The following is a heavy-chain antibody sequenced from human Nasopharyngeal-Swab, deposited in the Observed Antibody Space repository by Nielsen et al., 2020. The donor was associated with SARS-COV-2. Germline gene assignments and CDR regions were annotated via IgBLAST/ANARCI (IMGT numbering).Heavy chain of an antibody. D-gene: IGHD2-2*01. J-gene: IGHJ6*03. Sequence: GESLKISCAASGFTFSSYSMNWVRQAPGKGLEWVSYISSSSSTIYYADSVKGRFTISRDNDKNSLYLQMNSLRAEDTAVYYCAGYCSSTSCSRNYYYYYMDVWGKGTTVTVSS. CDR2: ISSSSSTI. CDR1: GFTFSSYS. V-gene: IGHV3-48*04. CDR3: AGYCSSTSCSRNYYYYYMDV.